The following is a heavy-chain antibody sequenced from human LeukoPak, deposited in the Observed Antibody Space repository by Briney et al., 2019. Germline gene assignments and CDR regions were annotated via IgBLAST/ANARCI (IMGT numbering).Heavy chain of an antibody. D-gene: IGHD3-3*01. V-gene: IGHV1-8*01. Sequence: SVTVSCKASGCIFSKYDINLVRQAPGQGLDWMGWMNPNSGDTGYAQRFQGRLTMTSNTSTSTAYMELSNLRSKDTAVYYCARKFYDFWGGDLNYSAPRGQGNLVIVSS. CDR1: GCIFSKYD. J-gene: IGHJ5*02. CDR3: ARKFYDFWGGDLNYSAP. CDR2: MNPNSGDT.